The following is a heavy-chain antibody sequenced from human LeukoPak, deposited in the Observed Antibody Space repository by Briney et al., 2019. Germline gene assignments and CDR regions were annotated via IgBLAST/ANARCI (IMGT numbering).Heavy chain of an antibody. V-gene: IGHV3-9*01. Sequence: GGSLRLSCAASGFTFDDYAMHWVRQAPGKGLERVSGISWNSGSIGYADSVKGRFTISRDNAKNSLYLQMNSLRAEDTALYYCAKDFSPAVAGTSDYYGMDVWGQGTTVTVSS. CDR2: ISWNSGSI. CDR3: AKDFSPAVAGTSDYYGMDV. J-gene: IGHJ6*02. CDR1: GFTFDDYA. D-gene: IGHD6-19*01.